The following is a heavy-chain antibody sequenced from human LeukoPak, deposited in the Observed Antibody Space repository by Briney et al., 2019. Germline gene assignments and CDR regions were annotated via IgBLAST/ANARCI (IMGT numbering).Heavy chain of an antibody. CDR2: INAGNGNT. V-gene: IGHV1-3*01. CDR1: GYTFTSYA. D-gene: IGHD5-18*01. CDR3: ARDLRGYSYGYPGY. Sequence: ASVKVSCKASGYTFTSYAMHWVRQAPGQRLEWMGWINAGNGNTKYSQKFQGRVTITRDTSASTAYMELSSLRSEDTAAYYCARDLRGYSYGYPGYWGQGTLVTVSS. J-gene: IGHJ4*02.